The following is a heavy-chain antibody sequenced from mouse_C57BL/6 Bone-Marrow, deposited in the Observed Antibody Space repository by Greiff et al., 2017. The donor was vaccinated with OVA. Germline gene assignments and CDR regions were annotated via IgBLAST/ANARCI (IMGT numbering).Heavy chain of an antibody. CDR2: ITHSGET. Sequence: ESGPGLVKPSQSLFLTCSITGFPITSGYYWIWIRQPPGKPLEWMGYITHSGETFYNPSLQSPISITRETSKNQFFLQLNSVTTEDTAMYYCAGDSSGYYAMDYWGQGTSVTVSS. V-gene: IGHV12-3*01. CDR1: GFPITSGYY. CDR3: AGDSSGYYAMDY. D-gene: IGHD3-2*02. J-gene: IGHJ4*01.